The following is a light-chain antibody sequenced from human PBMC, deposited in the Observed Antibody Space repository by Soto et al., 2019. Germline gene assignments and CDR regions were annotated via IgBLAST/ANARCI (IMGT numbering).Light chain of an antibody. J-gene: IGKJ4*01. V-gene: IGKV1-27*01. CDR2: ATS. CDR3: QKYNSAPLT. CDR1: QGIAPY. Sequence: DVQMTQSPSSLSAFVGDRVTITCRASQGIAPYLAWFQQKPGKVPKLLIYATSTLQSGVPSRFSGSGSGTDFTFTIISLLPEDIGTYYCQKYNSAPLTFGGGTKVDI.